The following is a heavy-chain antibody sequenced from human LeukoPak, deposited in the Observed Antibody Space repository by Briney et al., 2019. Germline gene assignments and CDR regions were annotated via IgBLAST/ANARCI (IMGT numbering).Heavy chain of an antibody. Sequence: SETLSLTCTVSGGSISSSSYYWSWIRQPPGKGLVWIGEINHSGSTNYNPSLKSRVTISVDTSKNQFSLKLSSVTAADTAVYYCARAEINDYSRYWGQGIPVIVSS. CDR1: GGSISSSSYY. CDR3: ARAEINDYSRY. V-gene: IGHV4-39*01. CDR2: INHSGST. J-gene: IGHJ4*02. D-gene: IGHD4-11*01.